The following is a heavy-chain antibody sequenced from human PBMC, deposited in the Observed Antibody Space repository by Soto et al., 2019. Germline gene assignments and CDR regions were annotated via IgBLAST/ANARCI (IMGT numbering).Heavy chain of an antibody. CDR1: GFTFSSYA. J-gene: IGHJ4*02. CDR3: AKGDDSSGYYDRTAFDY. V-gene: IGHV3-23*01. D-gene: IGHD3-22*01. CDR2: ISGSGGST. Sequence: PGGSLRLSCAASGFTFSSYAMSWVRQAPGKGLEWVSAISGSGGSTYYADSVKGRFTISRDNSKNTLYLQMNSLRAEDTAVYYCAKGDDSSGYYDRTAFDYWGQGTLVTVSS.